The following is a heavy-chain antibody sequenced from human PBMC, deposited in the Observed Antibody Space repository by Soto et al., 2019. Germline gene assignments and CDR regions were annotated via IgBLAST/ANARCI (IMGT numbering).Heavy chain of an antibody. D-gene: IGHD6-19*01. CDR2: IYWDDDK. J-gene: IGHJ4*02. V-gene: IGHV2-5*02. CDR1: GFSLSTSGVG. Sequence: SGPTLVNPTQTLTLTCTFSGFSLSTSGVGVGWIRQPPGKALEWLAFIYWDDDKRYSPSLRSRLAITKDTSKNQVVLIMTNVDPMDTAAYFCAHRRIGVSQWYYGDFDYSGQGPLVTVSS. CDR3: AHRRIGVSQWYYGDFDY.